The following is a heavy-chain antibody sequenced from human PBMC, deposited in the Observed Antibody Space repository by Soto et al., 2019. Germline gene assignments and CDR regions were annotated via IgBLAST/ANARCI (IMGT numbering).Heavy chain of an antibody. CDR2: IIPIFGTA. V-gene: IGHV1-69*12. J-gene: IGHJ5*02. Sequence: QVQLVQSGAEVKKPGSSVKVSCKASGGTFSSYAISWVRQAPGQGLEWMGGIIPIFGTANYAQKFQGRVTLTADESTSPAYLELSSLRSEDTAVYYCAREGVRPYNWFAPGGQGTLVTVSS. D-gene: IGHD2-8*01. CDR1: GGTFSSYA. CDR3: AREGVRPYNWFAP.